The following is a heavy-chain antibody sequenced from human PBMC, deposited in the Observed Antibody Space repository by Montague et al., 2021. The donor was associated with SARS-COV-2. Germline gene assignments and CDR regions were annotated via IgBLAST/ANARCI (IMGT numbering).Heavy chain of an antibody. Sequence: CAISGDSVSIDTAAWHWNRQSSSRGPGRLGRTFYRFQWHTDSAASVRSRISFSGDISKNQFSLHLNSVTPEDTAIYYCARDGDYGGTWYSFLQNWGQGTLVIVSS. D-gene: IGHD4-17*01. J-gene: IGHJ1*01. CDR2: TFYRFQWHT. CDR1: GDSVSIDTAA. CDR3: ARDGDYGGTWYSFLQN. V-gene: IGHV6-1*01.